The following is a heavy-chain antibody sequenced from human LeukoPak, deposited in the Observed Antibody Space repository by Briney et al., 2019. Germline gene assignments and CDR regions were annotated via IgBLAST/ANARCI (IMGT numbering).Heavy chain of an antibody. D-gene: IGHD3-10*01. Sequence: ASVKVPCKASGGTFSSYAISWVRQAPGQGLEWMGRIIPILGIANYAQKFQGRVTMTTDTSTSTAYMELRSLRSDDTAVYYCARNSGNSYFYYAMDVWGQGTTVTVSS. V-gene: IGHV1-69*04. CDR1: GGTFSSYA. CDR2: IIPILGIA. J-gene: IGHJ6*02. CDR3: ARNSGNSYFYYAMDV.